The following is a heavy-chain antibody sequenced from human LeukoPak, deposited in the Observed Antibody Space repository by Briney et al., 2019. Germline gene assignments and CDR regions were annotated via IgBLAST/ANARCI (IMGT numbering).Heavy chain of an antibody. CDR2: IDPSDSYT. D-gene: IGHD1-1*01. CDR1: GYSFTSYW. J-gene: IGHJ5*02. Sequence: GESLKISCKGSGYSFTSYWISWVRQMPGKGLEWMGRIDPSDSYTNYSPSFQGHVTIPADKSISTAYLQWSSLKASDTAMYYCARHSVPANNWFDPWGQGTLVTVSS. V-gene: IGHV5-10-1*01. CDR3: ARHSVPANNWFDP.